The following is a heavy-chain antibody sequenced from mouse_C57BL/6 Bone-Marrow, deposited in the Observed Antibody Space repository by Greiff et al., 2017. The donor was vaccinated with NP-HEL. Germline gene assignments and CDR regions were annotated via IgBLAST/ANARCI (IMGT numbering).Heavy chain of an antibody. D-gene: IGHD1-1*01. CDR2: ISDGGSYT. Sequence: EVKVVESGGGLVKPGGSLKLSCAASGFTFSSYAMSWVRQTPEKRLEWVATISDGGSYTYYPDNVKGRFTISRANAKNNLYLQMSHLKSEDTAMYYCARDKDYGSSQFAYWGQGTLVTVSA. CDR3: ARDKDYGSSQFAY. CDR1: GFTFSSYA. V-gene: IGHV5-4*01. J-gene: IGHJ3*01.